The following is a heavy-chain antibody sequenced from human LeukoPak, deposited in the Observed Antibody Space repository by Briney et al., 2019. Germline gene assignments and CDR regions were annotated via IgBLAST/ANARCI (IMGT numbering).Heavy chain of an antibody. CDR2: VSGSGSGGST. Sequence: GGSLRLSCAASGFTFTSYAMSWVRQAPGKGLEWVSGVSGSGSGGSTYYADSVKGRFTISRDNSKNTLYLQMNSLRAEDTAVYYCAKSGLNRFDYWGQGTLVTVSS. CDR1: GFTFTSYA. CDR3: AKSGLNRFDY. J-gene: IGHJ4*02. V-gene: IGHV3-23*01. D-gene: IGHD1-14*01.